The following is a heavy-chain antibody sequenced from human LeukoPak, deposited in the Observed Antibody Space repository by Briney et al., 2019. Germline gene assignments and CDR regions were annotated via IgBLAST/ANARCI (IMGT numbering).Heavy chain of an antibody. V-gene: IGHV4-39*01. CDR2: IYYSGST. J-gene: IGHJ4*02. Sequence: SETLSLTCTVSGGSISSSGYYWGWIRQPPGKGLEWIGSIYYSGSTDYNPSLKSRVTISVDTSKNQFSLKLSSVTAADTAVYYCARHEGSSTKYYFDYWGQETLVTVSS. CDR3: ARHEGSSTKYYFDY. D-gene: IGHD6-6*01. CDR1: GGSISSSGYY.